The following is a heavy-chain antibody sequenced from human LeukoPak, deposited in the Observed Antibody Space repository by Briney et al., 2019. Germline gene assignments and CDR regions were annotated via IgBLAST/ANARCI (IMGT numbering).Heavy chain of an antibody. Sequence: ASVKVSCKASGYTFTSYGISWVRQAPGQGLEWMGWISAYNGNTNYAQKLQGRVTMTTDTSTSTAYMELRSLRSDDTAVYYCARGRVVVAAAASDAFDIWGQGTRVTVSS. CDR2: ISAYNGNT. CDR3: ARGRVVVAAAASDAFDI. V-gene: IGHV1-18*01. D-gene: IGHD2-15*01. J-gene: IGHJ3*02. CDR1: GYTFTSYG.